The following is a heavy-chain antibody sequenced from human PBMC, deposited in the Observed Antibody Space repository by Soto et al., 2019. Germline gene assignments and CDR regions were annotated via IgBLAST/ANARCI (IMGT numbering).Heavy chain of an antibody. J-gene: IGHJ4*02. CDR2: INAGNGNT. CDR1: GYTFTSYA. V-gene: IGHV1-3*01. CDR3: VRELGIAVVRDRYYFDY. D-gene: IGHD6-19*01. Sequence: GASVKVSCKASGYTFTSYAMHWVRQAPGQRLEWMGWINAGNGNTKYSQKFQGRVTITRDTSASTAYMELSSLRSEDTAVYYCVRELGIAVVRDRYYFDYWGQGTLVTVSS.